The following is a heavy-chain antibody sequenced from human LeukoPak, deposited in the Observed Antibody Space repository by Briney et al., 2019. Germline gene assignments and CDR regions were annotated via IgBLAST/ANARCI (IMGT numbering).Heavy chain of an antibody. J-gene: IGHJ4*02. D-gene: IGHD3-3*01. CDR1: GGSVSSGSYY. CDR3: ASLHYDFWSGYAFDY. CDR2: IYYSGST. Sequence: SETLSLTCTVSGGSVSSGSYYWSWIRQPPGKGLEWIGYIYYSGSTNYNPSLKSRVTISVDTSKSQFTLKLSSVTAADTAVYYCASLHYDFWSGYAFDYWSQGTLVTVSS. V-gene: IGHV4-61*01.